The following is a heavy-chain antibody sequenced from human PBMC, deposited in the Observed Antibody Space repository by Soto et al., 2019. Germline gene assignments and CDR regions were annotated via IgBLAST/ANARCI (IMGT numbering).Heavy chain of an antibody. Sequence: PTKTLSVTCSDSGGSINSYWWSWIRQPAGKGLEWIGRVYSSGTTDYNPSLNSRATLSVETSKNQFSLKLSSVTAADTAVYYCARDIGSYAYGEGYWGQGIQVTVSS. CDR2: VYSSGTT. D-gene: IGHD3-10*01. CDR3: ARDIGSYAYGEGY. J-gene: IGHJ4*02. CDR1: GGSINSYW. V-gene: IGHV4-4*07.